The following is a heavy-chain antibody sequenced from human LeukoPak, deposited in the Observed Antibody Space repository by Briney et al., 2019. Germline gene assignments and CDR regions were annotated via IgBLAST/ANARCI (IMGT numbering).Heavy chain of an antibody. Sequence: PGRSLRLSCAASGFTFSSYSMNWVRQAPGKGLEWVSSISSSSSYIYYADSVKGRFTISRDNAKNSLYLQMNSLRAEDTAVYYCARVANYGDYSDYWGQGTLVTVSS. CDR3: ARVANYGDYSDY. J-gene: IGHJ4*02. CDR2: ISSSSSYI. V-gene: IGHV3-21*01. D-gene: IGHD4-17*01. CDR1: GFTFSSYS.